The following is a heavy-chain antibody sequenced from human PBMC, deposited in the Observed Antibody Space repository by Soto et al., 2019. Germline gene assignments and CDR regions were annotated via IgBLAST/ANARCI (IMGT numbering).Heavy chain of an antibody. D-gene: IGHD2-8*01. CDR2: ISGSGGST. CDR1: GFTFSSYA. CDR3: AKIALRGVSPHNMDV. V-gene: IGHV3-23*01. Sequence: GGSLRLSCAASGFTFSSYAMSWVRQAPGKGLEWVSAISGSGGSTYYADSVKGRFTISRDNSKNTLYLQMNGLRAEDTAVYYCAKIALRGVSPHNMDVWGQGTTVTVSS. J-gene: IGHJ6*02.